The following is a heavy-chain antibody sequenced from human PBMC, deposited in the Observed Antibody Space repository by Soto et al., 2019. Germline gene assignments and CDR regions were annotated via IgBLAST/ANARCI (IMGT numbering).Heavy chain of an antibody. Sequence: PGESLKISCKGSGYSFTSYWIGWVRQMPGKGLEWMGIIYPGDSDTRYSPSFQGQVTISADKSISTAYLQWSSLKASDTAMYYCARHPQDYGSGWYYYYMDVWGKGTTVTVSS. CDR3: ARHPQDYGSGWYYYYMDV. D-gene: IGHD3-10*01. V-gene: IGHV5-51*01. CDR1: GYSFTSYW. CDR2: IYPGDSDT. J-gene: IGHJ6*03.